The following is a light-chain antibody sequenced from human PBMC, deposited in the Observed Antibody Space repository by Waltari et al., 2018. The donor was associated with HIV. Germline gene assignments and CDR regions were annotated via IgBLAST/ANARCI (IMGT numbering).Light chain of an antibody. J-gene: IGKJ4*01. CDR3: QHYGSSPLT. CDR1: QGVGSNY. V-gene: IGKV3-20*01. Sequence: EIVLTQSPGTLSLSPGERATLSCRASQGVGSNYLAWYQQKPGQAPRLLIYCASSRAPGVPHTFSGSGSGTDFTLTISRLELEDFAVYYCQHYGSSPLTFGGGTKVEIK. CDR2: CAS.